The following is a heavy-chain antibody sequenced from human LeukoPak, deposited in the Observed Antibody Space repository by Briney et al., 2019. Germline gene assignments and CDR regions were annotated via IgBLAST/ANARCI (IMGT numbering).Heavy chain of an antibody. D-gene: IGHD1-7*01. Sequence: SETLSLTCTISGGSISSTNSYWGWIRQPPGKGLEWIGSIYFSGSMYYNPSLKSRVTISVDTSKNQFSLNLTSVTAADTAVYECARDPTRNFYFDYWGQGTLVTVSS. CDR3: ARDPTRNFYFDY. J-gene: IGHJ4*02. CDR1: GGSISSTNSY. V-gene: IGHV4-39*07. CDR2: IYFSGSM.